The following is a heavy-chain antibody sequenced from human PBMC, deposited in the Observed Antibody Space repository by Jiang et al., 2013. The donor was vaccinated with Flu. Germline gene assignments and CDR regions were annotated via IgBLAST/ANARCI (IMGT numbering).Heavy chain of an antibody. CDR2: ISAYNGNT. CDR1: GYTFTSYG. CDR3: ARDYYDILTGYYIGEEGFDY. D-gene: IGHD3-9*01. V-gene: IGHV1-18*01. J-gene: IGHJ4*02. Sequence: KKPRASVKVSCKASGYTFTSYGISWVRQAPGQGLEWMGWISAYNGNTNYAQKLQGRVTMTTDTSTSTAYMELRSLRSDDTAVYYCARDYYDILTGYYIGEEGFDYWGQGTLVTVSS.